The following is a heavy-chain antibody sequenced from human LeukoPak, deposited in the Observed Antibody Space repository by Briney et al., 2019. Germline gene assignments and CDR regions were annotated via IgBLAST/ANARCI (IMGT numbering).Heavy chain of an antibody. J-gene: IGHJ6*03. Sequence: ASVKVSCKASGYTFTGYYMHWVRQAPGQGLEWMGWINPNSGGTNYAQKFQGRVTMTRDTSISTAYMELSRLRSDDTAVYYCATTTVTTYYYYMDVWGKGTTVTISS. D-gene: IGHD4-17*01. CDR2: INPNSGGT. CDR3: ATTTVTTYYYYMDV. CDR1: GYTFTGYY. V-gene: IGHV1-2*02.